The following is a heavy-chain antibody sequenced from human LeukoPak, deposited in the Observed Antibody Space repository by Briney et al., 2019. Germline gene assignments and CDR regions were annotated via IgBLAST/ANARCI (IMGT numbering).Heavy chain of an antibody. V-gene: IGHV4-39*01. Sequence: SETLSLTCTVSGGSISSSSYYWGWIRQPPGKGLEWIGSIYYSGSTYYNPSLKSRVTISVDTSKNQFSLKLSSVTAADTAVYYCARGTVGDGYNLNAFDIWGQGTMVTVSS. J-gene: IGHJ3*02. CDR3: ARGTVGDGYNLNAFDI. CDR1: GGSISSSSYY. D-gene: IGHD5-24*01. CDR2: IYYSGST.